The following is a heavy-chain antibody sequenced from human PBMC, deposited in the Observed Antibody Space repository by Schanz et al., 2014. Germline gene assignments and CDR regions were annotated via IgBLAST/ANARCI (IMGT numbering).Heavy chain of an antibody. Sequence: EVQVVESGGGLVQPGGSLRLSCVASGFNVSKSYVSWVRQAPGKGLEWVGRIKSKTDGGTTDYAAPVKGRFTISRDDSKNTLFLQMNSLKTEDTAVYYCTTVERITIFEVVPYYYYYMDVWGKGTTVTVSS. CDR2: IKSKTDGGTT. J-gene: IGHJ6*03. CDR1: GFNVSKSY. V-gene: IGHV3-15*01. D-gene: IGHD3-3*01. CDR3: TTVERITIFEVVPYYYYYMDV.